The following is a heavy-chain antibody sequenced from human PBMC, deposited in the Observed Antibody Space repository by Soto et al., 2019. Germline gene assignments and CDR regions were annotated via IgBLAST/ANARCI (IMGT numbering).Heavy chain of an antibody. CDR3: AREGVAAAGRDDY. CDR1: GGSISSAGYY. CDR2: IYYSGST. V-gene: IGHV4-31*11. D-gene: IGHD6-13*01. Sequence: SETLSLTCAVSGGSISSAGYYWSWIRKHPGKGLEWIGYIYYSGSTYYNPSLKSRVTISVDTSKVQFSLKLSSVTAADAAVYYCAREGVAAAGRDDYWGQGTLVTVSS. J-gene: IGHJ4*02.